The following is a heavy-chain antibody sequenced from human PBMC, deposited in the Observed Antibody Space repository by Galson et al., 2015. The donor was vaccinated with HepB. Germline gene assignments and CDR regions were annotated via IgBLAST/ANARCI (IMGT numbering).Heavy chain of an antibody. D-gene: IGHD3-10*01. J-gene: IGHJ4*02. Sequence: SLRLSCAASGFTFSSYAMHWVRQAPGKGLEWVAVISYDGSNKYYADSVKGRFTISRDNSKNTLYLQMNSLRAEDTAVYYCAREDLLWFGESPFDYWGQGTLVTVSS. CDR3: AREDLLWFGESPFDY. CDR1: GFTFSSYA. CDR2: ISYDGSNK. V-gene: IGHV3-30-3*01.